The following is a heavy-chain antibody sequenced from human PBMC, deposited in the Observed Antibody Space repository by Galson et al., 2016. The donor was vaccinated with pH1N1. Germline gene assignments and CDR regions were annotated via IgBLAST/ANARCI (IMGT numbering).Heavy chain of an antibody. CDR2: ITSGGTT. D-gene: IGHD4-11*01. CDR3: ARGRLHERWFDP. V-gene: IGHV3-23*01. CDR1: GFTFSSFA. J-gene: IGHJ5*02. Sequence: SLRLSCATSGFTFSSFAMTWVRQAPGKGLEWVSGITSGGTTHYADSVKGRFTISRDNSKNTVDLQMGRLRVEDTAVYYCARGRLHERWFDPWGQGTLVTVSS.